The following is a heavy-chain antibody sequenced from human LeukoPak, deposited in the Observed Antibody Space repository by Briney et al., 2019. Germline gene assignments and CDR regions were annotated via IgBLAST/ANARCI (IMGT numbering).Heavy chain of an antibody. CDR1: GFTFSSFA. J-gene: IGHJ4*02. Sequence: PGGSLRLSCAASGFTFSSFAMSRVRQAPGKGLEWVSAIGGSGGSPYYADSVKGRFTISRDNSKNPLHLQVNSLRAEDTAVYYCAKGRAVAGPFPVDYWGQGTLVTVSS. D-gene: IGHD6-19*01. V-gene: IGHV3-23*01. CDR3: AKGRAVAGPFPVDY. CDR2: IGGSGGSP.